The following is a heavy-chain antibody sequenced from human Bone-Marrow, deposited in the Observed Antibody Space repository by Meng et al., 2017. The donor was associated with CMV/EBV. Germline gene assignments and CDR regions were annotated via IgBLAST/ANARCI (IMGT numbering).Heavy chain of an antibody. CDR1: GFTFSSYS. V-gene: IGHV3-48*01. Sequence: GGSLRLSCAASGFTFSSYSMNWVRQAPGKGLEWVSYISSSSSTIYYADSVKGRFTISRDNSKNTLYLQMNSLRAEDTAVYYCAILRGGYGGNLDAFDIWGQGTMVTVSS. D-gene: IGHD4-23*01. CDR3: AILRGGYGGNLDAFDI. CDR2: ISSSSSTI. J-gene: IGHJ3*02.